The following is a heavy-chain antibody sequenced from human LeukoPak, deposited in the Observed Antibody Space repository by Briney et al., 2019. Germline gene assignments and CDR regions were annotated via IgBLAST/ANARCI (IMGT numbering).Heavy chain of an antibody. D-gene: IGHD6-6*01. V-gene: IGHV4-59*08. CDR2: IYYSGST. J-gene: IGHJ6*02. Sequence: PSETLSLTCTVSGGSISSYYWSWIRQPPGKGLEWIGNIYYSGSTNYNPSLKSRVTISVDTSKNQFSLKLSSVTAADTAVYYCARVIAARSPYDYYYGMDVWGQGTTVTVSS. CDR3: ARVIAARSPYDYYYGMDV. CDR1: GGSISSYY.